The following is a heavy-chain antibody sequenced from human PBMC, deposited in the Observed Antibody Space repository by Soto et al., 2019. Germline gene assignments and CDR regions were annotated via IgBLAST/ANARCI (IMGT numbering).Heavy chain of an antibody. D-gene: IGHD2-15*01. J-gene: IGHJ5*02. CDR2: ISAYNGNT. Sequence: QVQLVQSGAEVKKPGASVKVSCKASGYTFTSYGISWVRQAPGQGLEWMGWISAYNGNTNYAQKLQGRVTMTTATSTSTAYMELRSLRSDDTAVYYCARSDIVVVVAATTLASWFDPWGQGTLVTVSS. CDR3: ARSDIVVVVAATTLASWFDP. CDR1: GYTFTSYG. V-gene: IGHV1-18*01.